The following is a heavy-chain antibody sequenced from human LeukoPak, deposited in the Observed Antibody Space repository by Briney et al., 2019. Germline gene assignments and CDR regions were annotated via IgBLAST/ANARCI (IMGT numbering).Heavy chain of an antibody. J-gene: IGHJ4*02. Sequence: GGSLRLSCAASGFTFSSYGMHWVRQAPGKGLEWVSYISSTYDIYYADSVRGRFTISRDNAKNSLYLQMNSLSAEDTAMYYCARDHNWGFDYWGQGTLVTVSS. CDR2: ISSTYDI. D-gene: IGHD7-27*01. CDR1: GFTFSSYG. V-gene: IGHV3-48*01. CDR3: ARDHNWGFDY.